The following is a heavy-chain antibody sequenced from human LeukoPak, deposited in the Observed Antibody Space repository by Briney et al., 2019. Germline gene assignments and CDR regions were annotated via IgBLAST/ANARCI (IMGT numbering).Heavy chain of an antibody. Sequence: GGPLRLSCAASGFTFSSYWMSWVRQAPGKGLEWVANIKQDGSEKYYVDSVKGRFTISRDNAKNSLYLQMNSLRAEDTAVYYCARGRLALEPHFDYWGQGTLVTVSS. D-gene: IGHD1-1*01. V-gene: IGHV3-7*01. CDR3: ARGRLALEPHFDY. J-gene: IGHJ4*02. CDR2: IKQDGSEK. CDR1: GFTFSSYW.